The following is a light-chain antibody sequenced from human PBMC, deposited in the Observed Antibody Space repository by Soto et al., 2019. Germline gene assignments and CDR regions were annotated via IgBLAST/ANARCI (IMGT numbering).Light chain of an antibody. CDR3: QQCNNLPYT. Sequence: EVVMTQSPATLSVSPGERATLSCRASQSVRSNLVWYQQKPGQAPRLLIYDASTRATGIPGRFSGSGSGTEFTLIISSLQSDDFALYFCQQCNNLPYTFGHGSKLEIK. CDR1: QSVRSN. V-gene: IGKV3-15*01. CDR2: DAS. J-gene: IGKJ2*01.